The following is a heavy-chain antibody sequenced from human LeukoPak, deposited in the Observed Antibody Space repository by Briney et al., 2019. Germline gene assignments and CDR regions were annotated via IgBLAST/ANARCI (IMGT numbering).Heavy chain of an antibody. D-gene: IGHD2/OR15-2a*01. CDR1: GGSISSYF. Sequence: SETLSLTCTVSGGSISSYFWSWIRQPAGKGLEWIGRIYSSGSTNYNPSLKSRVTMSVDTSKNQFSLKLSSVTAADTAVYYCARGNYYYYYMDVWGKGTTVTISS. CDR2: IYSSGST. J-gene: IGHJ6*03. CDR3: ARGNYYYYYMDV. V-gene: IGHV4-4*07.